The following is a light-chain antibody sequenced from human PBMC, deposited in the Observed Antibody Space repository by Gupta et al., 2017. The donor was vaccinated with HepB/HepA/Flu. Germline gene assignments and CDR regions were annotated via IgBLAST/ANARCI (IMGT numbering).Light chain of an antibody. Sequence: QSVLIQPPSVSGTPGQRVTLSCSGSTSNIGSNFVYWYQQLPGTAPKLLIFRNNQRSAGVPDRFSGSKSDTSASLAISGLQSDDEADYYCEAWDDSMSGPHVLFGGGTKLTVL. J-gene: IGLJ2*01. V-gene: IGLV1-47*01. CDR2: RNN. CDR1: TSNIGSNF. CDR3: EAWDDSMSGPHVL.